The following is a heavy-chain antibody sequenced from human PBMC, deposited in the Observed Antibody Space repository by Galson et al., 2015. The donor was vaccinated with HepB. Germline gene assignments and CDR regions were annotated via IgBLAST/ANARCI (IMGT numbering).Heavy chain of an antibody. CDR1: GFSLSTSGVG. CDR3: AHGMTTVTIGQKPQLRYAFEI. CDR2: IYWNDDK. V-gene: IGHV2-5*01. D-gene: IGHD4-17*01. Sequence: PALVKPTQTLTLTCTFSGFSLSTSGVGVGWIRQPPGKALEWLALIYWNDDKRYSPSLKSRLTITKDTSKNQVVLTMTNMDPVDTATYYCAHGMTTVTIGQKPQLRYAFEIWGQGTMVTVSS. J-gene: IGHJ3*02.